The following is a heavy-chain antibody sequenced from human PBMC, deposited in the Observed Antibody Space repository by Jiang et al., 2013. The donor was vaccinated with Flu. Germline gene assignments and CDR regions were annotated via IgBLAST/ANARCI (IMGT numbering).Heavy chain of an antibody. CDR3: ARYYYDSSGYYWEPYFDY. Sequence: TFSGFSLSTSGVGVGWIRQPPGKALEWLALIYWDDDKRYSPSLKSRLTITKDTSKNRVVLTMTNMDPVDTATYYCARYYYDSSGYYWEPYFDYWGQGTLVTVSS. V-gene: IGHV2-5*02. CDR1: GFSLSTSGVG. CDR2: IYWDDDK. J-gene: IGHJ4*02. D-gene: IGHD3-22*01.